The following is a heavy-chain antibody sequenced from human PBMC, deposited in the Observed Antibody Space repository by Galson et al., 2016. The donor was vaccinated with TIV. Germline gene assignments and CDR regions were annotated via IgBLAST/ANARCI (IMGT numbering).Heavy chain of an antibody. J-gene: IGHJ4*02. Sequence: SLRLSCAASGFTFGNSAMSWVRQAPGKGLEWVSVINDDGGRTNYANPVKGRLTISRDNSKNMVYLQMYNLRVEDTAVYYCAKVEDGAMLTYGGIIVLGGFDYWGQGSLVTVSS. CDR3: AKVEDGAMLTYGGIIVLGGFDY. CDR2: INDDGGRT. D-gene: IGHD3-16*02. CDR1: GFTFGNSA. V-gene: IGHV3-23*01.